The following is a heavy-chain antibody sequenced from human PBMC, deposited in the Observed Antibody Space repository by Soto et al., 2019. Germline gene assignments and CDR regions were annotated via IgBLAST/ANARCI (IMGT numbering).Heavy chain of an antibody. D-gene: IGHD3-16*02. V-gene: IGHV1-18*01. J-gene: IGHJ4*02. Sequence: GASVKVSCTASVYTFTSYGISWVRQALGQGLEWMGWISAYNGNTNYAQKLQGRVTMTTDTSTSTAYMELRSLRSDDTAVYYCAREGGVIVMSYFDYWGQGTLVTVSS. CDR2: ISAYNGNT. CDR3: AREGGVIVMSYFDY. CDR1: VYTFTSYG.